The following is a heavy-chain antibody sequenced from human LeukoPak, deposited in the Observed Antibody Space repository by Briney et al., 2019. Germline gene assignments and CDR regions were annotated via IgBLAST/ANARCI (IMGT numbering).Heavy chain of an antibody. D-gene: IGHD4-17*01. Sequence: GGSLRLSCAASGFTFSSNGMHWVRQAPGKGLEWVGIIWYDGSDKYYADSVKGRFTISRDNSKNTLYLQMNSLRAEDTAVYYCARLYGTYPGWFDPWGQGTLVTVSS. CDR3: ARLYGTYPGWFDP. J-gene: IGHJ5*02. CDR1: GFTFSSNG. CDR2: IWYDGSDK. V-gene: IGHV3-33*01.